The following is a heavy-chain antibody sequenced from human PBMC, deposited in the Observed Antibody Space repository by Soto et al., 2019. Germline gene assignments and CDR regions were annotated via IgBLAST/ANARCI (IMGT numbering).Heavy chain of an antibody. D-gene: IGHD5-18*01. V-gene: IGHV1-8*01. CDR3: ARGADTAMVGDFDY. Sequence: QVQLVQSGAEVKKPGASVKVSCKASGYTFTSYDINWVRQATGQGLEWMGWMNPNSGNTGYAQKFQGRVTMTRHTSISTGYMELSSLRSEDTAVYYCARGADTAMVGDFDYWGQGTLVTVSS. CDR2: MNPNSGNT. CDR1: GYTFTSYD. J-gene: IGHJ4*02.